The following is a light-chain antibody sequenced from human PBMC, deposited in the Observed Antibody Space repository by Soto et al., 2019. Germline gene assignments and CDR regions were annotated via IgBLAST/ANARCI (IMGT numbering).Light chain of an antibody. CDR2: GAS. CDR3: QQYNNWPT. V-gene: IGKV3-15*01. Sequence: EIVMTQSPATLSVSPGERATLSCRASQSVSSNLAWYQQKPGQAPRLLIYGASTRATGIPARFSGSESGTEFTLTISSLQSEDFAVSYCQQYNNWPTFGPGTKVDIK. J-gene: IGKJ3*01. CDR1: QSVSSN.